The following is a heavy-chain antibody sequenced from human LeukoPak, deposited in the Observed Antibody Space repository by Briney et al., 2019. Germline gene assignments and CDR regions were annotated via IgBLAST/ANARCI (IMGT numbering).Heavy chain of an antibody. CDR2: IYPRDSDT. V-gene: IGHV5-51*01. D-gene: IGHD6-19*01. CDR3: ASSVEVAGGRCFDY. CDR1: GYRFSSYW. Sequence: GESLKISCKGSGYRFSSYWIGWVRQLPGKGREWMGIIYPRDSDTRYSPSFQGQVTISVDKSISTAYLQWSSLEASDTAMYYCASSVEVAGGRCFDYWGQGTLVTVSS. J-gene: IGHJ4*02.